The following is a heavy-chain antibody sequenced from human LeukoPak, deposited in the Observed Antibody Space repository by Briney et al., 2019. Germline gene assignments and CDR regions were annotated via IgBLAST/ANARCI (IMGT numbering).Heavy chain of an antibody. CDR1: GFTFSSYV. V-gene: IGHV3-21*01. CDR2: ISSSSSYI. Sequence: GGSLRLSCAASGFTFSSYVMHWVRQAPGKGLEWVSSISSSSSYIYYADSVKGRFTISRDNANNSLYLQVNSLRAEDTAVYYCARVSHYYDSSGPPFDYWGQGTLVTVSS. CDR3: ARVSHYYDSSGPPFDY. J-gene: IGHJ4*02. D-gene: IGHD3-22*01.